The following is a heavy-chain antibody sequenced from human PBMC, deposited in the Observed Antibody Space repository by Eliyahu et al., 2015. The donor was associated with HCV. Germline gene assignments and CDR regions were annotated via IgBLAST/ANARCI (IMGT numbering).Heavy chain of an antibody. CDR2: ISGTSSYI. Sequence: EVQLVESGGGLVEPGGSLRLSCAASGFTFXXYGMXWVRQAPGKGLEWVSSISGTSSYIYYADSVRGRFTISRDNDRNSLYLQMNSLRAEDTAVYYCAGRIAGAGTINYYYYGMAVWGQGTTVTVSS. J-gene: IGHJ6*02. V-gene: IGHV3-21*01. CDR1: GFTFXXYG. CDR3: AGRIAGAGTINYYYYGMAV. D-gene: IGHD6-13*01.